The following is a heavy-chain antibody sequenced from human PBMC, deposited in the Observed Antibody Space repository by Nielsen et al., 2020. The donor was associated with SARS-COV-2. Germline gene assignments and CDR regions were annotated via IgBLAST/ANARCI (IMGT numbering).Heavy chain of an antibody. CDR3: ARGNYGSRGYYYYGMDV. J-gene: IGHJ6*02. V-gene: IGHV5-51*01. CDR2: IYPDDSDI. D-gene: IGHD3-10*01. CDR1: GYRFTNYW. Sequence: GESLKISCKSSGYRFTNYWIGWVRQMPGKGLEWMAIIYPDDSDIRYSPSFQGQVTISADKSITTAYLQWNSLKASDTAMYYCARGNYGSRGYYYYGMDVWGQGTTVTVSS.